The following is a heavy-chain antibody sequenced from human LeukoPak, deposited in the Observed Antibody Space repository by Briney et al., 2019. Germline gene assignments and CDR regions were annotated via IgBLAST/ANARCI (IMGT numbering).Heavy chain of an antibody. V-gene: IGHV3-66*01. CDR1: GFTVSSNY. D-gene: IGHD5-12*01. CDR2: IYSGGST. Sequence: PGGSLRLSCAASGFTVSSNYMSWVRQAPGKGLERVSVIYSGGSTYYADSVKGRFTISRDNSKNTLYLQMNSLRAEDTAVYYCASVGHPIVATTWVAFDIWGQGTMVTVSS. CDR3: ASVGHPIVATTWVAFDI. J-gene: IGHJ3*02.